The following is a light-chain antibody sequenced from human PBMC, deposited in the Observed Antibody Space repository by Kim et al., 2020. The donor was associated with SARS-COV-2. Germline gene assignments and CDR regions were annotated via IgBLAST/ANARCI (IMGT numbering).Light chain of an antibody. CDR3: QAWDSSTAV. CDR2: QDS. V-gene: IGLV3-1*01. CDR1: KLGDKY. J-gene: IGLJ3*02. Sequence: VSPGQTASITCSGEKLGDKYACWYQQKPGQSPVLVIYQDSKRPSGIPERFSGSNSGNTATLTISGTQAMDEADYYCQAWDSSTAVFGGGTQLTVL.